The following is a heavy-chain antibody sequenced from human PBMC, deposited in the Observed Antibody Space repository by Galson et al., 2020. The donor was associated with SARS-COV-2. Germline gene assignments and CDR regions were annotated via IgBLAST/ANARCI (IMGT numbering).Heavy chain of an antibody. CDR3: AKDEGYDYGDQLGY. CDR2: IYAGGATT. D-gene: IGHD4-17*01. Sequence: GGSLRPSCPASGFTFSNYAMSWVRQAPRKGLEWVSSIYAGGATTYHADSVKGRFTISRDNSKNTLYLQMNSLRAEDTALYYCAKDEGYDYGDQLGYWGEGTLVSVSS. J-gene: IGHJ4*02. CDR1: GFTFSNYA. V-gene: IGHV3-23*01.